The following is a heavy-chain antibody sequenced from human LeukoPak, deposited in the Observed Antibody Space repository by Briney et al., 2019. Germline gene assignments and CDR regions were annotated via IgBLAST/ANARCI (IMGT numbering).Heavy chain of an antibody. CDR3: ARDIVVVPAAIRDAFDI. J-gene: IGHJ3*02. CDR1: GYTFTSYG. V-gene: IGHV1-18*01. CDR2: ISAYNGNT. Sequence: AASVKVSCKASGYTFTSYGISWVRQAPGQGHEWMGWISAYNGNTNYAQKLQGRVTMTTDTSTSTAYMELRSLRSDDTAVYYCARDIVVVPAAIRDAFDIWGQGTMVTVSS. D-gene: IGHD2-2*01.